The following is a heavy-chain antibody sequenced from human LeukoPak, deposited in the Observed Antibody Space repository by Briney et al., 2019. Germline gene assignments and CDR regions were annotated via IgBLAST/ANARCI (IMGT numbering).Heavy chain of an antibody. Sequence: GGSLKLSCAASGFTFSGSAMHWVRQASGKGLEWVGRIRSKANSYATAYAASVKGRFTISRDDSKNTAYLQMNSLKTEDTAVYYCTRPFSSSYAFDIWGQGTMVTVSS. V-gene: IGHV3-73*01. CDR2: IRSKANSYAT. J-gene: IGHJ3*02. CDR3: TRPFSSSYAFDI. D-gene: IGHD6-13*01. CDR1: GFTFSGSA.